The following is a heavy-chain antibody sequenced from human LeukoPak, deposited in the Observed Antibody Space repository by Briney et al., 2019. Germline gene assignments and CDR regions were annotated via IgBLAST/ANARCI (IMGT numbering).Heavy chain of an antibody. J-gene: IGHJ6*02. CDR1: GFTFSSYA. CDR2: INSDGSIT. Sequence: GGSLRLSCAASGFTFSSYAMSWVRQAPGKGLVWVSRINSDGSITRYADSVKGRSTISRDNAKSTLYLQMNSLRAEDTAVYYCARVDNYYYGLDVWGQGTTVTVSS. CDR3: ARVDNYYYGLDV. V-gene: IGHV3-74*01.